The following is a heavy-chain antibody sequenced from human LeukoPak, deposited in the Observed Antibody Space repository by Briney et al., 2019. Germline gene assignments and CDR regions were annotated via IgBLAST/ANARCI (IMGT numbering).Heavy chain of an antibody. Sequence: ASVKVSCKASGYTFTSYGISWVRQAPGQGLEWMGWISAYNGNTNYAQKLQGRVTMTTDTSTSTAYMELRSLRSDDTAVYYCARDQASSGWYTGVFDYWGQGTLVTVSS. CDR2: ISAYNGNT. D-gene: IGHD6-19*01. V-gene: IGHV1-18*01. CDR1: GYTFTSYG. J-gene: IGHJ4*02. CDR3: ARDQASSGWYTGVFDY.